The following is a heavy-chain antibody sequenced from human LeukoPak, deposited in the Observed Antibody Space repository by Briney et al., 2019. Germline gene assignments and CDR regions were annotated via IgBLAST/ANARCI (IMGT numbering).Heavy chain of an antibody. CDR3: ARRDGGIAAEFDDY. CDR1: GYSISSGYY. J-gene: IGHJ4*02. Sequence: SQTLSLTCTVSGYSISSGYYWGWIRQPPGKGLEWIGSIYHSGSTYYNPSLKSRVTISVDTSKNQFSLKLSSVTAADTAVYYCARRDGGIAAEFDDYWGQGTLVTVSS. V-gene: IGHV4-38-2*02. D-gene: IGHD6-13*01. CDR2: IYHSGST.